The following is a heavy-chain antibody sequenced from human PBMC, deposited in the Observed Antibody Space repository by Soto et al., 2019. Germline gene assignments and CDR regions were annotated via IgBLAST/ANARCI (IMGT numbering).Heavy chain of an antibody. D-gene: IGHD6-19*01. CDR2: INSDGSNT. J-gene: IGHJ4*02. Sequence: EVQLVESGGGLVQPGGSLRLSCGASGFTFSSYNMHWVRQGPGKGLVWVSRINSDGSNTRYADSVKGRFTISRDNAKNTLYMQMSGLRVEDTAIYYCARGGAVSSGWYDGHWGQGTLVTVSS. V-gene: IGHV3-74*01. CDR3: ARGGAVSSGWYDGH. CDR1: GFTFSSYN.